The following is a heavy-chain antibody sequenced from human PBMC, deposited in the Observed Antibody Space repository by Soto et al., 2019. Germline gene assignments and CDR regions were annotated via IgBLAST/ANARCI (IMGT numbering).Heavy chain of an antibody. J-gene: IGHJ4*02. CDR2: IHGTRSII. CDR3: ARDARNADEDY. V-gene: IGHV3-48*02. CDR1: GFTFSSHA. D-gene: IGHD1-1*01. Sequence: EVQLVESGGGLVQPGWSLKLSCAVSGFTFSSHAMNWVRQAPGKGLEWVAYIHGTRSIIYYADSVKGRFTISRDNAKNAVYLQMDSMRDEDTALYDCARDARNADEDYWGQGTVVTGAS.